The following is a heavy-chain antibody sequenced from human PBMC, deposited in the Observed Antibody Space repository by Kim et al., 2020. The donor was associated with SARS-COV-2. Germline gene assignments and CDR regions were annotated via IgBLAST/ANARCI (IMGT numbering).Heavy chain of an antibody. CDR3: ARDRNYYYYGMDV. J-gene: IGHJ6*02. Sequence: SSQKFQGRVTITRDTSASTAYMELSSLRSEDTAVYYCARDRNYYYYGMDVWGQGTTVTVSS. V-gene: IGHV1-3*01.